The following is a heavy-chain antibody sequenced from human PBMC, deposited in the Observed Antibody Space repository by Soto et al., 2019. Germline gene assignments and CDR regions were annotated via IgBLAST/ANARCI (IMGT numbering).Heavy chain of an antibody. CDR3: AREIWFGELLSPLYYYYGMDV. D-gene: IGHD3-10*01. Sequence: GESLKISCKGSGYSFTSYWISWVRQMPGKGLEWMGRIDPSDSYTNYSPSFQGHVTISADKSISTAYLQWSSLKASDTAMYYCAREIWFGELLSPLYYYYGMDVWGQGTTVTVSS. V-gene: IGHV5-10-1*01. J-gene: IGHJ6*02. CDR1: GYSFTSYW. CDR2: IDPSDSYT.